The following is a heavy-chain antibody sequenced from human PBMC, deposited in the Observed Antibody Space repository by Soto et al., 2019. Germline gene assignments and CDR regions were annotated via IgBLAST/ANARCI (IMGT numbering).Heavy chain of an antibody. D-gene: IGHD6-19*01. Sequence: RRLSCEASGITFSDYYMSWIRQAPGKGLEWVSCSSNTGTAFYYADSVKGRFTISRDNAKNSLYLQMNSLRAEDTAVYYCAKGKSKRVQSLASFAIDYYGMDVWGQGTPVTVSS. CDR3: AKGKSKRVQSLASFAIDYYGMDV. J-gene: IGHJ6*02. CDR2: SSNTGTAF. CDR1: GITFSDYY. V-gene: IGHV3-11*04.